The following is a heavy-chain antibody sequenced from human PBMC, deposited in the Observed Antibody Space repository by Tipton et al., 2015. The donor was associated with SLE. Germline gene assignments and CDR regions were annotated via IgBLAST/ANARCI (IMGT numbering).Heavy chain of an antibody. Sequence: SLRLSCAASGFTFSSYGMHCVRPAPGKGLEGVAVIWYDGSDKYYADSVKGRFTISRDNSKNTLYLQMNSLRAEDAAVYYCAGQLSYYYGMDVWGQGTTVTVSS. CDR3: AGQLSYYYGMDV. J-gene: IGHJ6*02. CDR1: GFTFSSYG. D-gene: IGHD6-13*01. CDR2: IWYDGSDK. V-gene: IGHV3-33*08.